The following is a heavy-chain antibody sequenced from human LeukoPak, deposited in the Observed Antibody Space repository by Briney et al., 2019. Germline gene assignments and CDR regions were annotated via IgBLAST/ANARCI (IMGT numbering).Heavy chain of an antibody. Sequence: PGGSLRLSCAASGFTFSNYAMHWVRQAPGKGLEWVAVISYDGTNKYYADSVKGRFTISRDNSKNTLYLQMNSMRAEDTAVYYCARNLSGSGSYKADYWGQGTLVTVSS. CDR3: ARNLSGSGSYKADY. D-gene: IGHD3-10*01. CDR1: GFTFSNYA. CDR2: ISYDGTNK. J-gene: IGHJ4*02. V-gene: IGHV3-30-3*01.